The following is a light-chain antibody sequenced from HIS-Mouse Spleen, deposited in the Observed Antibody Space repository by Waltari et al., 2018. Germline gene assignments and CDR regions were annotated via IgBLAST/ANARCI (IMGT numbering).Light chain of an antibody. CDR1: SSDGGSYNL. Sequence: QSALTQPPSVSGSPGQAITIPCTGTSSDGGSYNLVSWYQQHPGKAPKLMIYEGSKRPSGVSNRFSGSKSGNTASLTISGLQAEDEADYYCCSYAGSSTFRGFGGGTKLTVL. J-gene: IGLJ2*01. CDR3: CSYAGSSTFRG. V-gene: IGLV2-23*03. CDR2: EGS.